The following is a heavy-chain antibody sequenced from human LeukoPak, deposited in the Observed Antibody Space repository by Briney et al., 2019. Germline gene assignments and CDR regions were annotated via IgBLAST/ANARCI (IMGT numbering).Heavy chain of an antibody. CDR3: ARGSPSDY. CDR2: ISFDGNNI. Sequence: GRSLRLSCAASGFTLNDYAMHWVRQAPGKGLEWVAVISFDGNNIHYADAVKGRFTISRDTSKNTVCLQIDSLRVEDTAIYYCARGSPSDYRGQGTLVTVPP. V-gene: IGHV3-30*04. J-gene: IGHJ4*02. CDR1: GFTLNDYA.